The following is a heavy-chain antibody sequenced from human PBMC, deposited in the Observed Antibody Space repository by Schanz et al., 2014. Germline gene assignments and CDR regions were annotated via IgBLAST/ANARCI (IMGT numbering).Heavy chain of an antibody. CDR3: ARDRWNYEGGIFDI. D-gene: IGHD1-7*01. J-gene: IGHJ3*02. CDR2: FMPFLGIT. V-gene: IGHV1-69*04. CDR1: GDTFDNFG. Sequence: QVQLVQSGAEVKKPGSSVKVSCKATGDTFDNFGISWVRQAPGQGPEWIGRFMPFLGITNLAQKFQDRVTMTADKATLTAFMELSGLRSEDTAMYYCARDRWNYEGGIFDIWGQGPMVTVSS.